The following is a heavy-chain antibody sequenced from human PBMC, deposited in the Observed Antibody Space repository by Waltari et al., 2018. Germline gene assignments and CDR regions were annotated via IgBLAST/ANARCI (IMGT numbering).Heavy chain of an antibody. CDR2: IRYDGNSI. J-gene: IGHJ5*02. CDR3: AKDPHDVGDYVRWFDP. D-gene: IGHD4-17*01. Sequence: QVQLVESGGGVVHPGGSLRLSCVGSAFTFARYGMHWVRQAPGKVLEWVAFIRYDGNSIYYTDSVKGRFTISRDNSKNTLYLQMNSLRAEDTAIYYCAKDPHDVGDYVRWFDPRGQGTLVTVSS. V-gene: IGHV3-30*02. CDR1: AFTFARYG.